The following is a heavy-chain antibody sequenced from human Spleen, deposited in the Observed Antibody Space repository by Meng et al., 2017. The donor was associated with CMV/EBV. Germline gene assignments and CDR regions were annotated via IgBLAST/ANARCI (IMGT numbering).Heavy chain of an antibody. CDR1: GFTFTGYY. V-gene: IGHV1-2*02. CDR2: INPNSGGT. Sequence: ASVKVSCKASGFTFTGYYMHWVRQAPGQGLEWMGWINPNSGGTNSAQKFQGRVTMTRDTSISTAYMELTRLKSDDTAMYYCARSGGGYYAFNMWGQGTVVTVSS. CDR3: ARSGGGYYAFNM. D-gene: IGHD5-12*01. J-gene: IGHJ3*02.